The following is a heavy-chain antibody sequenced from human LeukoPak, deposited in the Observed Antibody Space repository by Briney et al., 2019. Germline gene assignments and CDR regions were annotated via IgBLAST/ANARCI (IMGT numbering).Heavy chain of an antibody. CDR3: ARDRRYCSSTSCSGGFCDY. CDR2: MNPNSGNT. V-gene: IGHV1-8*01. CDR1: GYTFTSYD. D-gene: IGHD2-2*01. J-gene: IGHJ4*02. Sequence: ASVKVSCKASGYTFTSYDINWVRQATGQGLEWMGWMNPNSGNTGYAQKFQGRVTMTRNTSISTAYMELSSLRSEDTAVYYCARDRRYCSSTSCSGGFCDYWGQGTLVTVSS.